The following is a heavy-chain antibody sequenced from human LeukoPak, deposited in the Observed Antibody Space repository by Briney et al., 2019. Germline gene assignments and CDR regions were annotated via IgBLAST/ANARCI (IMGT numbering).Heavy chain of an antibody. D-gene: IGHD6-19*01. J-gene: IGHJ4*02. V-gene: IGHV3-23*01. CDR2: ISGSGGST. Sequence: GASLRLSCAASGFTFSSYAMSWVRQAPGKGLEWVSAISGSGGSTYYADSVKGRFTVSRDTSKNTLYLQMNSLRAEDTAIYYCAKDHGTAVAGFYYWGQGTLVTVSS. CDR3: AKDHGTAVAGFYY. CDR1: GFTFSSYA.